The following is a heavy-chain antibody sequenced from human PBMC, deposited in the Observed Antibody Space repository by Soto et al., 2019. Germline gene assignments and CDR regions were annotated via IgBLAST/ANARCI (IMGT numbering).Heavy chain of an antibody. J-gene: IGHJ6*04. CDR1: GFTVSSKY. CDR2: IQSGGTT. CDR3: ARDDVLCDGGRCYGIPLYV. D-gene: IGHD2-15*01. V-gene: IGHV3-66*01. Sequence: GGSLRLSCAASGFTVSSKYVTWVRQAPGKGLEWVSLIQSGGTTYYADSVKGRFTISRDTSENTLHLQMDSLRVEDTAVYYCARDDVLCDGGRCYGIPLYVWGKGTTVTVSS.